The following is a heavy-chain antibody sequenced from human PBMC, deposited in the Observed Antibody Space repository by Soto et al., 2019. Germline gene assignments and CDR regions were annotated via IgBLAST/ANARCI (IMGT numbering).Heavy chain of an antibody. CDR3: ARSTLIAVAGAGMDV. CDR1: GLTFSSYA. Sequence: HPGGSLRLSCAASGLTFSSYAMHWVRQAPGKGLEWVAVISYDGSNKYYADSVKGRFTISRDNSKNTLYLQMNSLRAEDTAVYYCARSTLIAVAGAGMDVWGQGTTVTVSS. V-gene: IGHV3-30-3*01. J-gene: IGHJ6*02. D-gene: IGHD6-19*01. CDR2: ISYDGSNK.